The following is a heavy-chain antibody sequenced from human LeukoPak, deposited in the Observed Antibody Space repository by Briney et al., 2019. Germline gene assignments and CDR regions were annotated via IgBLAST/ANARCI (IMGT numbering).Heavy chain of an antibody. Sequence: GGSLRLSCAASGFIFSSYGMHWVRQAPGKGLEWVAVISHDGSNKYYADSVKGRFTISRDNTKNTLYLQMNSLRAEDTAVYYCAKDGLSYYGSGSFEGVDYWGQGTLVTVSS. J-gene: IGHJ4*02. D-gene: IGHD3-10*01. CDR3: AKDGLSYYGSGSFEGVDY. CDR2: ISHDGSNK. V-gene: IGHV3-30*18. CDR1: GFIFSSYG.